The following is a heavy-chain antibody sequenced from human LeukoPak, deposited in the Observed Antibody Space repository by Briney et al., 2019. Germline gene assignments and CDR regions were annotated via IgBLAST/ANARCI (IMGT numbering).Heavy chain of an antibody. Sequence: PGGSLRLSCAAAGFSLSSYGMHWVRQAPGKGLEWVAVISYDGSNKYYADSVKGRFTISRDNSKNTLYLQMNSLRAEDTAVYYCAKDRGYKDYYYYGMDVWGQGTTVTVSS. CDR1: GFSLSSYG. D-gene: IGHD5-24*01. CDR3: AKDRGYKDYYYYGMDV. J-gene: IGHJ6*02. V-gene: IGHV3-30*18. CDR2: ISYDGSNK.